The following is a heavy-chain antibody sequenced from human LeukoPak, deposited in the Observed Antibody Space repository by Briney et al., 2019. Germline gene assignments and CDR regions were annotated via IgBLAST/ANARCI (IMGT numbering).Heavy chain of an antibody. CDR1: GYTFTSYY. CDR3: ATVLYGVVVVPAANGDRIPNWVDP. V-gene: IGHV1-69*06. D-gene: IGHD2-2*01. Sequence: GASVKVSCKASGYTFTSYYMHWVRQAPGQGLEWKGGIIPIFGTANYAQKFQGRVTITADKSTSTAYMELSSLRAEDTAGYYCATVLYGVVVVPAANGDRIPNWVDPWGQGTLVTVSS. CDR2: IIPIFGTA. J-gene: IGHJ5*02.